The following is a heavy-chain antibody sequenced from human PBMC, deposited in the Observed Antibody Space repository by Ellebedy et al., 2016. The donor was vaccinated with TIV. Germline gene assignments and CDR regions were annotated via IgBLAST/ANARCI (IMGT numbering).Heavy chain of an antibody. CDR1: GFTFSGSA. J-gene: IGHJ4*02. CDR3: TRLRDYYDSSGYRDY. Sequence: PGGSLRLSCAASGFTFSGSAMHWVRQASGKGLEWVGRIRSKANSYATAYAASVKGRFTISRDDSKNTAYLQMNSLKTEDTAVYYCTRLRDYYDSSGYRDYWGQGTLVTVSS. D-gene: IGHD3-22*01. V-gene: IGHV3-73*01. CDR2: IRSKANSYAT.